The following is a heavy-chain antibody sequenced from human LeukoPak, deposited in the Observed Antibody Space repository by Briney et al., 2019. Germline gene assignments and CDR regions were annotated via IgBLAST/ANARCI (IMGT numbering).Heavy chain of an antibody. CDR3: AVLVISDYYNDMDV. D-gene: IGHD3-22*01. CDR2: INPSGGST. V-gene: IGHV1-46*01. J-gene: IGHJ6*02. Sequence: GASVKVSCKASGYTFSSYYIHWVRQAPGQGLEWMGFINPSGGSTSYAQKFQGRVTMTRDTSTSTVYIELSSLRSEDTAVYYCAVLVISDYYNDMDVWGQGTTVTVSS. CDR1: GYTFSSYY.